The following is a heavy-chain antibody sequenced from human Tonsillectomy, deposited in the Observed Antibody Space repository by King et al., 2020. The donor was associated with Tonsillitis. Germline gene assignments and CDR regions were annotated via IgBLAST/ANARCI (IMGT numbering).Heavy chain of an antibody. J-gene: IGHJ6*02. V-gene: IGHV3-73*02. CDR2: IRSKANNYVT. CDR3: TRPGWYYYGMDV. CDR1: GFTFSGSV. Sequence: VQLVESGGGLVQPGGSLKLSCAASGFTFSGSVMHWVRQASGKGLEWVGRIRSKANNYVTEYAASVKGRFTISRDDSKNTAYLQMNSLKSEDTAVYYCTRPGWYYYGMDVWGQGTTVTVSS.